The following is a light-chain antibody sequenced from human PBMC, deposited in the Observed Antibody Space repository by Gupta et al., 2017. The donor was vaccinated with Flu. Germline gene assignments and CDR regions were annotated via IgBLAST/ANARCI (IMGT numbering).Light chain of an antibody. CDR3: QQRSNWLT. V-gene: IGKV3-11*01. J-gene: IGKJ4*01. CDR2: DAS. Sequence: EIVLTQSPATLSLSPGERATLSCRASQSVSSYLAWYQQKPGQAPRLLIYDASNRATGIPARFSGSGDGTDFPLTSSRLEPEDFAVYYCQQRSNWLTFGGGTKVEIK. CDR1: QSVSSY.